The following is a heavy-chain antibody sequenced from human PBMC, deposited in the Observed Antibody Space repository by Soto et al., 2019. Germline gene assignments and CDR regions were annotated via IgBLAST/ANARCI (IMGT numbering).Heavy chain of an antibody. V-gene: IGHV3-30-3*01. CDR2: ISYDGSNK. J-gene: IGHJ4*02. CDR3: AREGLYDYPMIWDY. CDR1: GFTFSSYA. D-gene: IGHD3-16*01. Sequence: QVQLVESGGGVVQPGRSLRLSCAASGFTFSSYAMHWVRQAPGKGLEWVAVISYDGSNKYYADSVKGRFTISRDNSKNTLYLQMNSLRAEDTAVYYCAREGLYDYPMIWDYWGQGTLVTVSS.